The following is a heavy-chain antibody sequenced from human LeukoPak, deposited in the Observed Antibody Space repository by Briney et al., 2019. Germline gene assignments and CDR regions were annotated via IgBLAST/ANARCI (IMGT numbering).Heavy chain of an antibody. Sequence: GGSLRLSCAASGFTFNSYGMHWVRLAPGKGLEWVAILSYDGSSKYYIDSVKGRFTISRDNSRNTLYLQMSSLRAEDTALYYCARGTPTTRDFDSWGQGTLVTVSS. CDR3: ARGTPTTRDFDS. CDR2: LSYDGSSK. CDR1: GFTFNSYG. V-gene: IGHV3-30*03. J-gene: IGHJ4*02. D-gene: IGHD4-11*01.